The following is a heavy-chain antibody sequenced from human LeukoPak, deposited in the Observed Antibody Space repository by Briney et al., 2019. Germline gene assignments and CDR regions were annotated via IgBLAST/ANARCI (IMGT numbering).Heavy chain of an antibody. Sequence: GGSLRLSCATSGFTFSSYHMNWVRQATGKGLEWVSATSVRTNNRYHADSVKGRFTISRDNAKNSLYLQMNSLRAEDTAVYYCAREPTTTHDALDIWGPGTMVTVSS. CDR2: TSVRTNNR. CDR1: GFTFSSYH. J-gene: IGHJ3*02. D-gene: IGHD4-11*01. CDR3: AREPTTTHDALDI. V-gene: IGHV3-21*01.